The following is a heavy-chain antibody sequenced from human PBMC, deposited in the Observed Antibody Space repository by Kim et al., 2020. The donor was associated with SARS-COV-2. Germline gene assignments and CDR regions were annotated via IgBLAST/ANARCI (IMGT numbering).Heavy chain of an antibody. CDR3: ARRRWLQSTTLFDY. Sequence: SETLSLTCAVYGGSFSGYYWSWIRQPPGKGLEWIGEINHSGSTNYNPSLKSRVTISVDTSKNQFSLKLSSVTAADTAVYYCARRRWLQSTTLFDYWGQGTLVTVSS. V-gene: IGHV4-34*01. J-gene: IGHJ4*02. CDR2: INHSGST. CDR1: GGSFSGYY. D-gene: IGHD5-12*01.